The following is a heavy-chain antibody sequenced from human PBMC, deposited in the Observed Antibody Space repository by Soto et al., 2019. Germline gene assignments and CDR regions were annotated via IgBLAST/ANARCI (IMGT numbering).Heavy chain of an antibody. CDR3: ARDQAGYGDYLDFDY. CDR2: IWYDGSNK. V-gene: IGHV3-33*01. D-gene: IGHD4-17*01. CDR1: GFTFSSYG. J-gene: IGHJ4*02. Sequence: ESGGGVVQPGRSLRLSCAASGFTFSSYGMHWVRQAPGKGLEWVAVIWYDGSNKYYADSVKGRFTISRDNSKNTLYLQMNSLRAEDTAVYYCARDQAGYGDYLDFDYWGQGTLVTVSS.